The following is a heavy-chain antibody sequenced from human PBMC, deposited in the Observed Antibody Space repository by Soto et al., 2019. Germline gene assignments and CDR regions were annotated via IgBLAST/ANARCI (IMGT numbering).Heavy chain of an antibody. J-gene: IGHJ6*02. CDR3: ARRTTVTTTSPYYYYSYGMDV. V-gene: IGHV1-18*04. CDR1: GYTFTSYG. CDR2: ISAYNGNT. Sequence: ASVKVSCKASGYTFTSYGISWVRQAPGQGLEWMGWISAYNGNTNYAQKLQGRVTMTTDTSTSTAYMELRSLTSDDTAVYYCARRTTVTTTSPYYYYSYGMDVWGQGTTVTVSS. D-gene: IGHD4-4*01.